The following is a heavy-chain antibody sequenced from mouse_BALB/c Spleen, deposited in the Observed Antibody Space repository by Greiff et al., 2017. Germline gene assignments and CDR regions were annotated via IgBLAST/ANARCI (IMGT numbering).Heavy chain of an antibody. D-gene: IGHD2-4*01. V-gene: IGHV5-6*01. CDR1: GFTFSSYG. Sequence: EVKVVESGGDLVKPGGSLKLSCAASGFTFSSYGMSWVRQTPDKRLEWVATISSGGSYTYYPDSVKGRFTISRDNAKNTLYLQMSSLKSEDTAMYYCARQRGITTNYYAMDYWGQGTSVTVSS. CDR2: ISSGGSYT. J-gene: IGHJ4*01. CDR3: ARQRGITTNYYAMDY.